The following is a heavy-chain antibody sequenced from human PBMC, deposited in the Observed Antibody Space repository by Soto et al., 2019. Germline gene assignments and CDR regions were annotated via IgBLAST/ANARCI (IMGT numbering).Heavy chain of an antibody. CDR3: ARFSMTTVTPFD. Sequence: PGESLKISCKGSGYSFTTYWIGWVRQMPGKGLEWMGIIYPGDSDTRYSPSFQGQVTISADKSISTAYLQWSSLKASDTAIYYCARFSMTTVTPFDWGQGTLVTGSS. CDR1: GYSFTTYW. J-gene: IGHJ4*02. D-gene: IGHD4-17*01. V-gene: IGHV5-51*01. CDR2: IYPGDSDT.